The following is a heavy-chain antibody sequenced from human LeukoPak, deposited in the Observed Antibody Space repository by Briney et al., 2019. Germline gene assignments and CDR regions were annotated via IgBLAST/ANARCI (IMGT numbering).Heavy chain of an antibody. Sequence: SCKASGYTFTSYYMHWVRQAPGKGLEWVAVISYAGNNEYYADSVKGRFTISRDNSKNTLYLQMNSLRAEDTAVYYCAKVESSGWYSIDYWGQGTLVTVSS. CDR2: ISYAGNNE. D-gene: IGHD6-19*01. V-gene: IGHV3-30*18. CDR3: AKVESSGWYSIDY. CDR1: GYTFTSYY. J-gene: IGHJ4*02.